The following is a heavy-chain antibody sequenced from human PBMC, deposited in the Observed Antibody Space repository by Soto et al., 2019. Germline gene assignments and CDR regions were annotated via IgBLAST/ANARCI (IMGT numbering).Heavy chain of an antibody. Sequence: QVQLQESGPGLVKPSETLSLTCTVSGGSISDLYLSWPRQPPGRGLAWLGYGLRPEFVGANPSLTNRVTISVDMSKTPFSLRLNSVTAADTAVYYCVARPDHAKSAYWGQGTLVTVSS. CDR2: GLRPEFV. CDR3: VARPDHAKSAY. V-gene: IGHV4-59*11. J-gene: IGHJ4*01. CDR1: GGSISDLY.